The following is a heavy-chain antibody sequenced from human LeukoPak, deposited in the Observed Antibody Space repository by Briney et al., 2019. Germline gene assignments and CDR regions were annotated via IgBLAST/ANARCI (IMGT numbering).Heavy chain of an antibody. CDR2: ISGSGGST. D-gene: IGHD6-19*01. J-gene: IGHJ4*02. CDR1: GFTFSSYA. Sequence: GGSLRLSCAASGFTFSSYAMSWVRQAPGKGLEWVSAISGSGGSTYYADSVKGWFTISRDNSKNTLYLQMNSLRAEDTAVYYCAKVLTGSGWPFDYWGQGTLVTVSS. CDR3: AKVLTGSGWPFDY. V-gene: IGHV3-23*01.